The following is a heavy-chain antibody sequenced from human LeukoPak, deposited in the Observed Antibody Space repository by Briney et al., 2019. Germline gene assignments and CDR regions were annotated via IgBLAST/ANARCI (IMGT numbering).Heavy chain of an antibody. D-gene: IGHD3-10*01. Sequence: KRSETETLLCTVSGGSVSSGDYYWTWIRQPPGKGLEWIGYIYYSGSTNYNPSLKSRVTISVDTSKNQFSLKLSSVTAADTAVYYCARDVVTMVREVIIAAFDYWGQEARFTVSS. CDR1: GGSVSSGDYY. J-gene: IGHJ4*02. CDR3: ARDVVTMVREVIIAAFDY. CDR2: IYYSGST. V-gene: IGHV4-61*08.